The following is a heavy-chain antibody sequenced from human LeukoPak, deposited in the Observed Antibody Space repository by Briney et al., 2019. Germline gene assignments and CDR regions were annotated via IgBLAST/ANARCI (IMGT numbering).Heavy chain of an antibody. CDR1: GFTFSNFG. CDR3: AKLGKTENHYGSGRFSYYYYMDV. Sequence: PGGTLRLSCAASGFTFSNFGMSWVRQAPGKGLEWVAFIRSDGINKYHADSVKGRFTISRDNSKNTLYLQMNSLRAEDTAVYYCAKLGKTENHYGSGRFSYYYYMDVWGKGTTVTISS. CDR2: IRSDGINK. J-gene: IGHJ6*03. V-gene: IGHV3-30*02. D-gene: IGHD3-10*01.